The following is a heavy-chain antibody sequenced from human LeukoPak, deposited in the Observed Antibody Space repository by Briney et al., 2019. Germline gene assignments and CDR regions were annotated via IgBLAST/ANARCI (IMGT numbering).Heavy chain of an antibody. V-gene: IGHV5-51*01. CDR1: GYTFTSYW. CDR3: AKAYCGGDCYPGYDY. Sequence: GESLKISCKTSGYTFTSYWIGWVRQMPGKGLEWMGIIYPGDSDTRYSPSFQGQVTISADKSISTAYLQWSSLKASDTAMYYCAKAYCGGDCYPGYDYWGQGTLVTVSS. J-gene: IGHJ4*02. D-gene: IGHD2-21*02. CDR2: IYPGDSDT.